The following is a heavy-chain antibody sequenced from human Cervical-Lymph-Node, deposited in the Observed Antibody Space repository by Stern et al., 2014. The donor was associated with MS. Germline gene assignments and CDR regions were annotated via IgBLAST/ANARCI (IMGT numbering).Heavy chain of an antibody. Sequence: HVTLRESGPALVKPTQTVTLTCTFSGFSLSTYGMSVNWIRQPPGKALEWLALITWNDDKYYSTSLKTGLTISKDTPRNQVVLTMTNMDPLDTATYYCTHSSYYDTSGFYSFFDSWGQGTLVTVSS. D-gene: IGHD3-22*01. CDR3: THSSYYDTSGFYSFFDS. V-gene: IGHV2-70*13. CDR1: GFSLSTYGMS. CDR2: ITWNDDK. J-gene: IGHJ4*02.